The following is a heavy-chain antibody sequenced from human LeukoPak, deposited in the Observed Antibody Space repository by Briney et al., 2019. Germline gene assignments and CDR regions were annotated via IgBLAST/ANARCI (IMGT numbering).Heavy chain of an antibody. CDR1: GFTFSDYY. CDR3: ARDLEGNWNENYFDY. D-gene: IGHD1-1*01. V-gene: IGHV3-11*04. J-gene: IGHJ4*02. CDR2: ISSSGSTI. Sequence: GGSLRLSCAASGFTFSDYYMSWIRQAPGKGLEWVSYISSSGSTIYYADSVKGRFTISRDNAKNSLYLQMNSLRAEDTAVYYCARDLEGNWNENYFDYWGQGTLVTVSS.